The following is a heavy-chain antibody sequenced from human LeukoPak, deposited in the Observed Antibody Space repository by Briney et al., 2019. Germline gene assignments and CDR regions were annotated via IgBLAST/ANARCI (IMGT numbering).Heavy chain of an antibody. CDR2: IYSDNT. V-gene: IGHV3-53*01. J-gene: IGHJ4*02. CDR1: GFTVSSNS. CDR3: ARDGEDDYYDSRYSGY. Sequence: GGSLRLSCTVSGFTVSSNSMSWVRQAPGKGLEWVSFIYSDNTQYSDSVKGRFTISRDNSKNTLYLQMNSLRAEDTAVYYCARDGEDDYYDSRYSGYWGQGTLVTVSS. D-gene: IGHD3-22*01.